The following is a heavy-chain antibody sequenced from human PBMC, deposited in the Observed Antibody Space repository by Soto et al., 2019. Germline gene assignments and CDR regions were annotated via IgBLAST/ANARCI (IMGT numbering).Heavy chain of an antibody. Sequence: PGGSLRLSCVASGFTFSTYYMHWIRQAPGKGLEWVSYISSSGSSIYYADSVKGRFTISRDNAKNSLYLQMNSLRAEDTAVYYCARPPFYYDSTYSGYWGQGTQVTVSP. CDR3: ARPPFYYDSTYSGY. D-gene: IGHD3-22*01. CDR1: GFTFSTYY. J-gene: IGHJ4*02. V-gene: IGHV3-11*01. CDR2: ISSSGSSI.